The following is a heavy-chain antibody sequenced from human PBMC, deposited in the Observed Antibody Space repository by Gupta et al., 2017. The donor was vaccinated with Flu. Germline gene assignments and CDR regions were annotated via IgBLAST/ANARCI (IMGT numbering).Heavy chain of an antibody. J-gene: IGHJ4*02. V-gene: IGHV4-34*01. CDR3: ARVNLAAARVAFPANQDY. Sequence: EKGLGWIGEINHSGSTNYNPSLKSRVTISVDTSKNQFSLKLSSVTAADTAVYYCARVNLAAARVAFPANQDYWGQGTLVTVSS. CDR2: INHSGST. D-gene: IGHD6-13*01.